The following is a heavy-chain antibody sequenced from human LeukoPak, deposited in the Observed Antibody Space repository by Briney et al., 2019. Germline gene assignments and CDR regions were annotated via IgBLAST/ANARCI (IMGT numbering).Heavy chain of an antibody. CDR1: GYTFTGYY. CDR2: INPNSGAT. V-gene: IGHV1-2*02. CDR3: CRDIRQLLFDPWFHP. J-gene: IGHJ5*02. D-gene: IGHD2-2*01. Sequence: ASVKVSCKASGYTFTGYYMHCVRQAPGQGLVRMVWINPNSGATNYAQKFQGSVIMISDTSISTTYMQLSRLRSDDTAVHDCCRDIRQLLFDPWFHPWGEGPLVTVPS.